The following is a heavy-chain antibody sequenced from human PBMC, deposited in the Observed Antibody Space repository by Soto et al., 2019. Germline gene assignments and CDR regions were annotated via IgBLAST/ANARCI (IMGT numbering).Heavy chain of an antibody. V-gene: IGHV3-11*01. CDR1: VFTFSDHY. J-gene: IGHJ4*02. CDR2: ISSSGSPL. D-gene: IGHD1-7*01. Sequence: PGGSLRLSCTSSVFTFSDHYMSCIRQSPGKWLEWVSYISSSGSPLYYADSVKGRFTISRDNAKNSLYLQMSSLRAEDTALYYCARESDKTSKVDHWGQGTKVIVSS. CDR3: ARESDKTSKVDH.